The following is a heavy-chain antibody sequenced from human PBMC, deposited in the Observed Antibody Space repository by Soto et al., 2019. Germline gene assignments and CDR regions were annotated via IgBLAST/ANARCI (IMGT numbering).Heavy chain of an antibody. CDR3: ARCVESSSWPPLVD. CDR2: ISGYNGNT. V-gene: IGHV1-18*01. CDR1: GYTFTSYG. D-gene: IGHD6-13*01. Sequence: ASVKVSCKASGYTFTSYGISWVRQAPGQGLEWMGWISGYNGNTNYAQKLQGRVTMTTDTSTSTAYMELRSLRSDDTAVYYCARCVESSSWPPLVDWGQGTLVTVSS. J-gene: IGHJ4*02.